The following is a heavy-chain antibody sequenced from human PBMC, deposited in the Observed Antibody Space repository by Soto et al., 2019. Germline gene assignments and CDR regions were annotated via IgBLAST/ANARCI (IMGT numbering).Heavy chain of an antibody. V-gene: IGHV1-2*02. Sequence: ASVKVSCKASGYTFTGYYMHWVRQAPGQGLEWMGWIYPNSGGAHYSPKSQGRVTMTRDTSISTAYMELNRLNSDDTAVYYCARTVTPWVVCGAVDISGQGTMVPVSS. CDR1: GYTFTGYY. D-gene: IGHD4-17*01. J-gene: IGHJ3*02. CDR2: IYPNSGGA. CDR3: ARTVTPWVVCGAVDI.